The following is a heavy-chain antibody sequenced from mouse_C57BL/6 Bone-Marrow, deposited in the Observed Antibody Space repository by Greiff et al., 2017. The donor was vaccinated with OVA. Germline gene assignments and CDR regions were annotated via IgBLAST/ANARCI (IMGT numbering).Heavy chain of an antibody. CDR1: GYTFTSYW. V-gene: IGHV1-52*01. CDR2: IDPSDSET. Sequence: VQLQQPGAELVRPGSSVKLSCKASGYTFTSYWMHWVKQRPIQGLEWIGNIDPSDSETHYNQKFKDKATLTVDKSSSTAYMQLSSLTSEDSAVYYCARGSLPYAPFAYWGQGTLVTVSA. CDR3: ARGSLPYAPFAY. J-gene: IGHJ3*01. D-gene: IGHD1-1*01.